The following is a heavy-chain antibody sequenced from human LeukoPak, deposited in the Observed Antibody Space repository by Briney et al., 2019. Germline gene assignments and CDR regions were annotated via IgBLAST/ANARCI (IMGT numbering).Heavy chain of an antibody. CDR3: ARDRDDDSSGSIDDAFDI. CDR1: GFTFSSYW. J-gene: IGHJ3*02. Sequence: GGSLRLSCAASGFTFSSYWMHWVRQAPGKGLVWVSRINGDGSSTTYADSVKGRFTFSRDKAKNTLYLQMNSLRAEDTAMYYCARDRDDDSSGSIDDAFDIWGQGTMVTVSS. D-gene: IGHD3-22*01. V-gene: IGHV3-74*01. CDR2: INGDGSST.